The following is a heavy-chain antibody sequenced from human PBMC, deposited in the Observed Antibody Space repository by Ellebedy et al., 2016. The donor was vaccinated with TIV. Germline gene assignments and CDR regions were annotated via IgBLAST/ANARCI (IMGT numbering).Heavy chain of an antibody. CDR1: GFTFRTDA. D-gene: IGHD1-26*01. Sequence: GESLKISXAASGFTFRTDAMTWVRQAPGKGLEWVSAISGSGGSTYYADSVKGRFIISRDNSKNMLFLQMNSLRAEDTAVYYCAKSVGIVGAKSYWYFDLWGRGTLVTVSS. CDR2: ISGSGGST. V-gene: IGHV3-23*01. CDR3: AKSVGIVGAKSYWYFDL. J-gene: IGHJ2*01.